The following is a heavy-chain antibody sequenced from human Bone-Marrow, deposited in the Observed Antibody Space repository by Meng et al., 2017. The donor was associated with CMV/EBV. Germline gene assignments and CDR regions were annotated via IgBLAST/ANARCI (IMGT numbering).Heavy chain of an antibody. CDR2: MNPNSDNT. J-gene: IGHJ1*01. CDR1: GYTFTSYD. V-gene: IGHV1-8*03. Sequence: ASVKVSCKASGYTFTSYDINWVRQATGQGLGWMGWMNPNSDNTAYAQKFQGRVTITRNTSLRTAYMELSSLRSEDTAVYYCAREDGGDVVVIEQYFQHWGQGTLVTVSS. CDR3: AREDGGDVVVIEQYFQH. D-gene: IGHD2-21*01.